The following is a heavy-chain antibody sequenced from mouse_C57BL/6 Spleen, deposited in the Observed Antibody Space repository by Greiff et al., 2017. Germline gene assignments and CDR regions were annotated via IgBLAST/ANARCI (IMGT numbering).Heavy chain of an antibody. D-gene: IGHD2-3*01. V-gene: IGHV5-17*01. Sequence: EVKLMESGGGLVKPGGSLKLSCAASGFTFSDYGMHWVRQAPEKGLEWVAYISSGSSTIYYADTVKGRFTISRDNAKNTLFLQMTSLRSEDTAMYYCARKDGYSWYFDVWGTGTTVTVSS. CDR1: GFTFSDYG. CDR3: ARKDGYSWYFDV. CDR2: ISSGSSTI. J-gene: IGHJ1*03.